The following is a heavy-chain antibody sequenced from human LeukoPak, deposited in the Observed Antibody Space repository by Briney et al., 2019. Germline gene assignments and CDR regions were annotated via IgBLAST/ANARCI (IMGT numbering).Heavy chain of an antibody. J-gene: IGHJ4*02. Sequence: GGSLRLSCAASGFTFRTFGMQWVRQAPGEGLECVALILNDETSKFYADSVKGRFTISRDNSKNTLFLQMDSLRTEDTAVYYCARDWGDWSSGYCYSDYFDSCGQGTLVTVCS. CDR2: ILNDETSK. CDR3: ARDWGDWSSGYCYSDYFDS. D-gene: IGHD3-22*01. CDR1: GFTFRTFG. V-gene: IGHV3-33*01.